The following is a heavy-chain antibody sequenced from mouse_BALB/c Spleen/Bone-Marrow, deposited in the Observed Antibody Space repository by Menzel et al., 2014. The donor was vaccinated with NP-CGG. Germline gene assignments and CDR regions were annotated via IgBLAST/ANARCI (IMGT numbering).Heavy chain of an antibody. J-gene: IGHJ4*01. D-gene: IGHD2-14*01. CDR2: ISSYYGDA. CDR3: ARSGKVRNAMDY. Sequence: VQGVESEAELVRPGVSVKISCKGSGYTFTDYAIHWVKLSHAKSLEWIGLISSYYGDASYNQKFKGKATMTADKSSSTAYMDLARLTSEDSAIYYCARSGKVRNAMDYWGQGTSGTVSS. CDR1: GYTFTDYA. V-gene: IGHV1S137*01.